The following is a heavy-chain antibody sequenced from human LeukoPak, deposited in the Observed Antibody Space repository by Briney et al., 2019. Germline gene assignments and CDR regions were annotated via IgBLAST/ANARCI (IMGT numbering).Heavy chain of an antibody. CDR3: AREQEWLRSIKEAAAGYGVDV. CDR2: ISYDGSNK. D-gene: IGHD5-12*01. J-gene: IGHJ6*02. Sequence: PGGSLRLSCAASGFTFSSYAMHWVRQAPGKGLEWVAVISYDGSNKYYADSVKGRFTISRDNSKNTLYLQMNSLRAEDTAVYYCAREQEWLRSIKEAAAGYGVDVWGQGTTVTVSS. V-gene: IGHV3-30*04. CDR1: GFTFSSYA.